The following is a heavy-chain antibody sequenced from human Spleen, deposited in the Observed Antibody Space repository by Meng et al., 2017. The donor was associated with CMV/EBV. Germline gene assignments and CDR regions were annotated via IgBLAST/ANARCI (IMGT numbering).Heavy chain of an antibody. D-gene: IGHD2/OR15-2a*01. J-gene: IGHJ4*02. Sequence: CAVSGGCITSSKSYCGWIRQPPRKGLEWVGTISYSESTYYNPSLKSRVTISVDTSKNQFSLNLRSMTAADRALYFCVRQRAGNYIDYWGQGTLVTVSS. CDR3: VRQRAGNYIDY. CDR2: ISYSEST. V-gene: IGHV4-39*01. CDR1: GGCITSSKSY.